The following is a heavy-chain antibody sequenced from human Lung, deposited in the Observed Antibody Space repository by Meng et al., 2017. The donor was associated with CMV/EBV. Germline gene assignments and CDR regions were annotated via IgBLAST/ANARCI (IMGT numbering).Heavy chain of an antibody. Sequence: ESXKISXAASGFTFSSYSMSWVRQAPGKGLEWVSSISSSSSYIYYADSVKGRFTISRDNAKNSLYLQMNSLRAEDTAVYYCAPWIVSSSSGEGYWGQGTLVTVSS. D-gene: IGHD6-6*01. V-gene: IGHV3-21*01. CDR3: APWIVSSSSGEGY. CDR1: GFTFSSYS. CDR2: ISSSSSYI. J-gene: IGHJ4*02.